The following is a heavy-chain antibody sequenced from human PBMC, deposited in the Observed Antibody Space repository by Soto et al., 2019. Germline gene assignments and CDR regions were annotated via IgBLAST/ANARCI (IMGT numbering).Heavy chain of an antibody. D-gene: IGHD3-9*01. V-gene: IGHV4-59*01. CDR1: GGTISSYY. J-gene: IGHJ4*02. CDR3: ARGSLRYFGWLIQYRPLFDY. CDR2: IYYSGST. Sequence: ASQTLPLTCTVSGGTISSYYWSWIRQHPEKGLEWIRYIYYSGSTNYNPSLKSRVTISVDTSKNQFSLKLSSVTAADTAVYYCARGSLRYFGWLIQYRPLFDYWGQGTLVTVSS.